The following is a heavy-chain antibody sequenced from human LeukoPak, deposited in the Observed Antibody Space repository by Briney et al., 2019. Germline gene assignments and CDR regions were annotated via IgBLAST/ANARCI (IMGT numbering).Heavy chain of an antibody. J-gene: IGHJ6*03. D-gene: IGHD1-26*01. Sequence: PGGSLRLSCAASGFTVSSNYMSWVRQAPGKGLEWVSVIYSGGLTYYANSVKGRFIIFRDNSKNTLYLQMNSLRAEDTAVYYCAKGEALQPYYYYMDVWGKGTTVTVSS. CDR1: GFTVSSNY. V-gene: IGHV3-53*01. CDR3: AKGEALQPYYYYMDV. CDR2: IYSGGLT.